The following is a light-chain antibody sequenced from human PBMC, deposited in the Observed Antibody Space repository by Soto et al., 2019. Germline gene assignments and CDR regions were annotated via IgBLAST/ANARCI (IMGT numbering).Light chain of an antibody. V-gene: IGKV3-15*01. Sequence: EILMTQSPATLSVSPGARATLSCRASQSVSSNLAWYQHKPGQAPRLLIYGASPRATGIPGRFSGSGSGTVFTLTISSLQSEDFGVYYCQQYSNWPLTFGQGTKVDIK. CDR3: QQYSNWPLT. J-gene: IGKJ1*01. CDR2: GAS. CDR1: QSVSSN.